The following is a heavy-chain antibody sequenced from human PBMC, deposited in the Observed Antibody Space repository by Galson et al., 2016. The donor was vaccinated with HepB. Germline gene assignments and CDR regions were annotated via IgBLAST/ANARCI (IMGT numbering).Heavy chain of an antibody. CDR3: AKDDYMRT. D-gene: IGHD3-16*01. V-gene: IGHV3-74*01. J-gene: IGHJ5*01. Sequence: SLRLSCAASGFSFKTYWMHWVRQAPGKGLVWVARIKNDGSDTYYADSVKGRFTISRDNAKNTLYLQMNSLRAEATAVYYCAKDDYMRTWGHGTQVTVSS. CDR1: GFSFKTYW. CDR2: IKNDGSDT.